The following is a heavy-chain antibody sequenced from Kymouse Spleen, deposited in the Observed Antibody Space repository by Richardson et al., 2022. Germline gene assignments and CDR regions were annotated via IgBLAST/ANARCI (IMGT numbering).Heavy chain of an antibody. CDR3: AREGIAVAGTGFDY. D-gene: IGHD6-19*01. J-gene: IGHJ4*02. Sequence: QLQLQESGPGLVKPSETLSLTCTVSGGSISSSSYYWGWIRQPPGKGLEWIGSIYYSGSTYYNPSLKSRVTISVDTSKNQFSLKLSSVTAADTAVYYCAREGIAVAGTGFDYWGQGTLVTVSS. CDR1: GGSISSSSYY. V-gene: IGHV4-39*01. CDR2: IYYSGST.